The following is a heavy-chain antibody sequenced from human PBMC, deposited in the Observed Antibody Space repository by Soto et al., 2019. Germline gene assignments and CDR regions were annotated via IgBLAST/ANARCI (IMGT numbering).Heavy chain of an antibody. CDR2: ISVYNGNT. D-gene: IGHD3-10*01. V-gene: IGHV1-18*01. CDR3: AVRRVTLSRGLFTFDY. J-gene: IGHJ4*02. CDR1: GHTFASYG. Sequence: QVQLVQSGGEVKKPGASVKVSCKVSGHTFASYGISWVRQAPGQGLERMGWISVYNGNTNYEQKFQGRVTLTTDTSSSTAYVELRSLRSDDKAVYYCAVRRVTLSRGLFTFDYWGQGTLVTVSS.